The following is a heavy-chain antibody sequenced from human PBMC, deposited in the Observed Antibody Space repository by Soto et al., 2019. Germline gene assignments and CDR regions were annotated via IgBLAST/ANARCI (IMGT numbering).Heavy chain of an antibody. CDR1: GYTFDRYD. V-gene: IGHV1-46*02. CDR2: INPSGSIT. CDR3: MGGSFLEWSCMDV. D-gene: IGHD3-3*01. Sequence: ASVNVSFKASGYTFDRYDMHWVRQAPGQWLQLMGMINPSGSITSYAQEFQGRVTMTRDTSQSTAYMDLSSLRSDDTAGYYCMGGSFLEWSCMDVWRQVTPVTVSS. J-gene: IGHJ6*01.